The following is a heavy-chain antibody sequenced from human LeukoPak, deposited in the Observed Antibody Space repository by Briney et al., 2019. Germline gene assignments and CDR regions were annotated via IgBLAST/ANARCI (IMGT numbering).Heavy chain of an antibody. CDR1: GFNFSNYD. D-gene: IGHD6-19*01. Sequence: PGGSLRLSCAASGFNFSNYDMHWVRQAPGKGLEWVAFIRYDGSDKYYADSVKGRFTISRDNAKNSLYLQMNSLRAEDTAVYYCARARGVAAPGDYWGQGTLVTVSS. CDR2: IRYDGSDK. V-gene: IGHV3-30*02. CDR3: ARARGVAAPGDY. J-gene: IGHJ4*02.